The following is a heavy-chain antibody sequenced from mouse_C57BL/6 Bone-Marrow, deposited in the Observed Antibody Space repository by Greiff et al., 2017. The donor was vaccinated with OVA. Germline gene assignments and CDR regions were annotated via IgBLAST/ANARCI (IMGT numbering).Heavy chain of an antibody. CDR3: AYYGSSPSYWYCDV. Sequence: EVMLVESGGDLVKPGGSLKLSCAASGFTFSSYGMYWVRQTPDKRLEWVATISRGGRYTYYPDNVKGRVTISRDNAKSTLFLQMSSLKSEVTAMYYCAYYGSSPSYWYCDVWGTGTTVTVSA. D-gene: IGHD1-1*01. CDR2: ISRGGRYT. J-gene: IGHJ1*03. CDR1: GFTFSSYG. V-gene: IGHV5-6*01.